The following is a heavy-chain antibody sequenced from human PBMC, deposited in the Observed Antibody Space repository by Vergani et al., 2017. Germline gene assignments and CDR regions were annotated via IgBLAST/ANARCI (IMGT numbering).Heavy chain of an antibody. CDR1: GFSFRNAW. CDR3: TTDPRYCGDCSCYWLRDHHYYGMDV. J-gene: IGHJ6*02. V-gene: IGHV3-15*07. Sequence: EVQLVESGGGIVKPGGSPRLSCVASGFSFRNAWMNWVRRTPGKGLEWVGRIKSTFDRGTTDYAAAVKGRFTISRDDSKNTLFLQMNGLKTEDIGVYYCTTDPRYCGDCSCYWLRDHHYYGMDVWGQGTTVTVSS. CDR2: IKSTFDRGTT. D-gene: IGHD2-21*01.